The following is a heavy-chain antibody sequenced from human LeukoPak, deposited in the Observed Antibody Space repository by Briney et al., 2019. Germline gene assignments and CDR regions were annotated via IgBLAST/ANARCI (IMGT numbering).Heavy chain of an antibody. V-gene: IGHV1-24*01. D-gene: IGHD1-26*01. CDR2: FDPEDGET. Sequence: ASVKVSCKVSGYTLTELSTHWVRQAPGKGLEWMGGFDPEDGETIYAQKFQGRVTMTEDTSTDTAYMELSSLRSEDTAVYYCATVSYSGSYPNLYYYGMDVWGQGTTVTVSS. J-gene: IGHJ6*02. CDR1: GYTLTELS. CDR3: ATVSYSGSYPNLYYYGMDV.